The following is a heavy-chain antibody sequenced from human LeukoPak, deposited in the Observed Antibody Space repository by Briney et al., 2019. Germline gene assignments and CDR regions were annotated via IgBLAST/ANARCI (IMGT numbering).Heavy chain of an antibody. CDR1: GYTVTSYY. J-gene: IGHJ5*02. D-gene: IGHD2-2*01. Sequence: ASVNVSCKASGYTVTSYYINWVRQATPQGLEGMGRRNPNRGNTGYAQKSQGRVTMTRNTSRSTAYMELSSLRSADTAVYYCAGRGAVVAAAIGRNWFDPWGQGTLVTVSS. CDR2: RNPNRGNT. CDR3: AGRGAVVAAAIGRNWFDP. V-gene: IGHV1-8*01.